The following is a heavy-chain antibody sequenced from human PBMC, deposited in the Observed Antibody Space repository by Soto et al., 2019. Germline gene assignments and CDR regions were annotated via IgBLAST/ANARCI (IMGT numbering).Heavy chain of an antibody. D-gene: IGHD3-16*01. V-gene: IGHV4-59*08. CDR3: ARHTHWAPLVD. CDR1: GGSISSYY. J-gene: IGHJ4*02. Sequence: SETLSLTCTVSGGSISSYYWSWIRQPPGKGLEWIGCIYYSGSTNYNPSLKSRVTISVDTSKNQFSLSLSSVTAADTAVYYCARHTHWAPLVDWGQGMLVTVSS. CDR2: IYYSGST.